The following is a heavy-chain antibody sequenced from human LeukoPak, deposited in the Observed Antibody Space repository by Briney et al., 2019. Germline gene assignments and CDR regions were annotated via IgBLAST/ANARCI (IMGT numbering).Heavy chain of an antibody. CDR2: INHSGST. Sequence: PSETLSLTCAVYGGSFSGYYWSWIRQPPGKGLEWIGEINHSGSTNYNPSLKRRVAISVDTSKNQFSLKLSSVTASDTAVYYCARRRRVITFGGVIAHDVFDIWGQGTMVTVSS. J-gene: IGHJ3*02. CDR1: GGSFSGYY. D-gene: IGHD3-16*02. CDR3: ARRRRVITFGGVIAHDVFDI. V-gene: IGHV4-34*01.